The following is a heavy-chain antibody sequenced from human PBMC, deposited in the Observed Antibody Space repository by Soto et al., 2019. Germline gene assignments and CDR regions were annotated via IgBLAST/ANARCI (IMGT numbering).Heavy chain of an antibody. J-gene: IGHJ3*02. CDR3: ASGASSSGWWIAFDI. D-gene: IGHD6-19*01. Sequence: SESLCLTSAAAGGSIISGGYSWSWIRQPPGKGLEWIGYIYHNGSTYYNPSLKSRVTISVDRSKNQFSLKLSSVTAADTAVYYCASGASSSGWWIAFDIWGQGTMVTVSS. CDR2: IYHNGST. V-gene: IGHV4-30-2*01. CDR1: GGSIISGGYS.